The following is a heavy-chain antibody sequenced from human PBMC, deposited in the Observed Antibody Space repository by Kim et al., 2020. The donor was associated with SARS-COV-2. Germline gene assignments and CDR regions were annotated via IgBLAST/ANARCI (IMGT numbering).Heavy chain of an antibody. Sequence: GGSLRLSCAASGFTFRSYPMIWVRQPPGKGPEGVSSISASGDRTYYSSDSLKGRFTISRDNSRNTLYLQMNSLRAEDTAVYYCAKVISQTHYYWYGMDVWGQGTTVTVSS. CDR2: ISASGDRT. CDR3: AKVISQTHYYWYGMDV. J-gene: IGHJ6*02. CDR1: GFTFRSYP. V-gene: IGHV3-23*01.